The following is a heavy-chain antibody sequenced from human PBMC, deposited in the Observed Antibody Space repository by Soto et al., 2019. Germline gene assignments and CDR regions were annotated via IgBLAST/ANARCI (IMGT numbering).Heavy chain of an antibody. Sequence: EVQLLESGGGLVQPGGSLRLSCAASGFTFRSYAMNWVRQAPGKGLEWISYISSTTTTIYYADSVKGRFTISRDSAENSLYLQMNSLRDEDTAVYYCTRDPLRVSLSQTYGMDVWGQGTTVTVSS. D-gene: IGHD2-8*01. CDR3: TRDPLRVSLSQTYGMDV. CDR1: GFTFRSYA. V-gene: IGHV3-48*02. J-gene: IGHJ6*02. CDR2: ISSTTTTI.